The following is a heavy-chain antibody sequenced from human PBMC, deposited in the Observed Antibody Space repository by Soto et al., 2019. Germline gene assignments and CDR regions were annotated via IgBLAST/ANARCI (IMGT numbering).Heavy chain of an antibody. J-gene: IGHJ4*02. V-gene: IGHV1-58*02. Sequence: QMQLVQSGPEVKKPGTSVKVSCKASGFIFTSSAMQWVRQARGQRREWIGWIVVGSGNTNYAQKFQERVTITRDMSTSTAYMELSSLRSEDTAVYYCAAIQGGSETPDYWGQGTLVTVSS. CDR1: GFIFTSSA. CDR2: IVVGSGNT. D-gene: IGHD3-10*01. CDR3: AAIQGGSETPDY.